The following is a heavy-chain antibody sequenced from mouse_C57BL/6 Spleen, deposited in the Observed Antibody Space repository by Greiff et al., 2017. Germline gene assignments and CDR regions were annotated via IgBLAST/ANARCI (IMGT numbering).Heavy chain of an antibody. V-gene: IGHV5-17*01. CDR2: ISSGSSTL. CDR3: AREGAYYSNSVYDY. D-gene: IGHD2-5*01. Sequence: EVQLVESGGGLVKPGGSLKLSCAASGFTFSDYGMHWVRQAPVTGLEGVAYISSGSSTLYYADTVKGRFTISRDNAKNPLFLQKTSLRSENTAMYYCAREGAYYSNSVYDYWGQGTTLTVSS. CDR1: GFTFSDYG. J-gene: IGHJ2*01.